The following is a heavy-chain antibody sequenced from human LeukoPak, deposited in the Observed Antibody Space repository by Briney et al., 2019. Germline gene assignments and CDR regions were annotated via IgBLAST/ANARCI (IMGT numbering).Heavy chain of an antibody. CDR2: ISSSSSYI. J-gene: IGHJ4*02. Sequence: GGSLRLSCAASGFTFSSYSMNWVRQAPGKGLEWVSSISSSSSYIYYADSVKGRFTISRDNAKNSLYLQMNSLRAEDTAVYYCARDGLAYCGGDCYTNVQDYWGQGTLVTVSS. CDR1: GFTFSSYS. D-gene: IGHD2-21*02. CDR3: ARDGLAYCGGDCYTNVQDY. V-gene: IGHV3-21*01.